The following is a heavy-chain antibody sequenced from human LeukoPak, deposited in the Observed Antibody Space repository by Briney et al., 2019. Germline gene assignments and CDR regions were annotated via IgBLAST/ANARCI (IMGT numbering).Heavy chain of an antibody. J-gene: IGHJ4*02. Sequence: GGSLRLSCAASGFTFSSYAMSWVRQAPGKVLEWVSAISGSGGSTYYADSVKGRFTISRDNSKNTLYLQMNSLRAEDTAVYYCASKGLLLWFGELLFPYWGQGTLVTVSS. CDR1: GFTFSSYA. CDR3: ASKGLLLWFGELLFPY. V-gene: IGHV3-23*01. CDR2: ISGSGGST. D-gene: IGHD3-10*01.